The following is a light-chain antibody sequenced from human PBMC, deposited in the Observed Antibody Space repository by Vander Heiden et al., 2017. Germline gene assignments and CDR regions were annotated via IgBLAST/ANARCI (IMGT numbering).Light chain of an antibody. CDR3: QQYGSYTWT. J-gene: IGKJ1*01. Sequence: EIVLTQTPGTLSLSPGERATLSCRASQSVSSSYLAWYQQKPGQAPRLLIYGASSRATGIPDFTLTISRLEPEDFAVYYCQQYGSYTWTFGQGTKVEIK. V-gene: IGKV3-20*01. CDR2: GAS. CDR1: QSVSSSY.